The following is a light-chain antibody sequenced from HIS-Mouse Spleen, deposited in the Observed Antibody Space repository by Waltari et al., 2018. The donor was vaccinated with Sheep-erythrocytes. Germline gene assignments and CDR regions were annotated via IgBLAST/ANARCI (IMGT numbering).Light chain of an antibody. CDR2: EVS. J-gene: IGLJ2*01. Sequence: QSALTQPPSASGSPGQSVTIPCTGTSSDVGCYTYASWYQQHPGKAPKLMLYEVSKRPSGVPDRFSGSKSGNTASLTVSGLQAEDEADYYCSSYAGSNNFVVFGGGTKLTVL. CDR1: SSDVGCYTY. V-gene: IGLV2-8*01. CDR3: SSYAGSNNFVV.